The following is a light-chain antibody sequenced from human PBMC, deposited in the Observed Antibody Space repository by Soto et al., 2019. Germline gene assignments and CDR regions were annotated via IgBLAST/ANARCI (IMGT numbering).Light chain of an antibody. CDR3: KSYTISSTVV. V-gene: IGLV2-14*01. CDR2: HVS. CDR1: SSDIGAYNY. J-gene: IGLJ2*01. Sequence: QSVLTQPASVSGSPGQSITISCTGTSSDIGAYNYVSWYQQHPGKAPKLMIYHVSNRPSGVSNRFSGSKSGNTASLTISGLQAEDEADYYCKSYTISSTVVFGGGTKVTVL.